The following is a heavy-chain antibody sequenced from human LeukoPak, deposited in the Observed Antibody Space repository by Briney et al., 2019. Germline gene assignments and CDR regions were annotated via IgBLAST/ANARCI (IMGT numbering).Heavy chain of an antibody. J-gene: IGHJ5*02. Sequence: GGSLTLSCAPSGFTFSNYAMSWVRQAPGKGLEWVSIISDSGGSTIYADSVKGRFTISRDNSKNTLYLQMNSPRAVDTGTYYCAKGMGAYCDGDCSSRILDLWGQGILVTVSS. CDR2: ISDSGGST. V-gene: IGHV3-23*01. CDR3: AKGMGAYCDGDCSSRILDL. D-gene: IGHD2-21*02. CDR1: GFTFSNYA.